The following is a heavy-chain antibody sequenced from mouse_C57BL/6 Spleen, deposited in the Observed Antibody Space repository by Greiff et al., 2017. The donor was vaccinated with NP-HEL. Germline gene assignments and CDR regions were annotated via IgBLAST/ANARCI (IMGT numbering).Heavy chain of an antibody. V-gene: IGHV1-55*01. J-gene: IGHJ2*01. D-gene: IGHD3-3*01. CDR1: GYTFTSYW. CDR2: IYPGSGST. Sequence: QVQLKQPGAELVKPGASVKMSCKASGYTFTSYWITWVKQRPGQGLEWIGDIYPGSGSTNYNEKFKSKATLTVDTSSSTAYMQLSSLTSEDAAVYYCARGTFYFDYWGQGTTLTVSS. CDR3: ARGTFYFDY.